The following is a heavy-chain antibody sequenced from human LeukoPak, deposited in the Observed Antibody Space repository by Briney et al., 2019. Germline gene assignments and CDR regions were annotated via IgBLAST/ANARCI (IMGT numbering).Heavy chain of an antibody. J-gene: IGHJ1*01. CDR3: ARSGGYSNYEDYFQY. V-gene: IGHV3-30*02. CDR2: IRYDGSNK. D-gene: IGHD4-11*01. Sequence: GGSLRLSCAASGFTFSSYGMHWVRQAPGRELEWVAFIRYDGSNKYYADSVKGRFTISRDNSKNTLYLQMNSLRAEDTAVYCCARSGGYSNYEDYFQYWGQGTLVTVSS. CDR1: GFTFSSYG.